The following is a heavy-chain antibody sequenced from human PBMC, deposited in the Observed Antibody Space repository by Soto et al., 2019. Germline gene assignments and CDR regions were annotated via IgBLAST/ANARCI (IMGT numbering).Heavy chain of an antibody. V-gene: IGHV4-39*01. CDR3: VRQGFGPLHGLVDV. D-gene: IGHD3-10*01. J-gene: IGHJ6*02. Sequence: PSETLSLTCTVSGGSISSPHDYWAWIRQSPGRGLEWIASIYYSGSTYYNPSLKSRITISIDTSTKQVSLRLSSVTAADTAVYYCVRQGFGPLHGLVDVWGQGTTVTVSS. CDR1: GGSISSPHDY. CDR2: IYYSGST.